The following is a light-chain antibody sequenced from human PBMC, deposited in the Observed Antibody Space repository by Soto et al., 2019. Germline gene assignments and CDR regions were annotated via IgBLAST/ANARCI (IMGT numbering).Light chain of an antibody. J-gene: IGKJ2*01. Sequence: ELVVTRAPASVSMKRGERGTECGKASQSVSSNLAWYQQKPGQAPRLLIYGASTRATCIPARFSGSRSWTEFTLTISSLQSEDFAVYYCQHYDNWPNAFGQGTKVDIK. CDR1: QSVSSN. CDR2: GAS. CDR3: QHYDNWPNA. V-gene: IGKV3-15*01.